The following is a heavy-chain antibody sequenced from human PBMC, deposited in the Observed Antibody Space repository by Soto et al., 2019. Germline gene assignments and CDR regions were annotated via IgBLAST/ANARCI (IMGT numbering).Heavy chain of an antibody. D-gene: IGHD1-26*01. CDR1: GFTFSSYA. V-gene: IGHV3-30-3*01. Sequence: QVQLVESGGGVVQPGRSLRLSCAASGFTFSSYAMHWVRQAPGKGLEWVAVISYDGSNKYYADSVKGRFTISRDNSKNTLYLQMHSLRAEDTAVYYCARGYSGSYFWFDPWGQGTLVTVSS. CDR2: ISYDGSNK. J-gene: IGHJ5*02. CDR3: ARGYSGSYFWFDP.